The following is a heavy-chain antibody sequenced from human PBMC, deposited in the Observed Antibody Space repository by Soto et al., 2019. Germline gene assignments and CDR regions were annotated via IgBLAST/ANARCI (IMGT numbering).Heavy chain of an antibody. CDR1: GYSFTSYW. Sequence: GESLKISCKSSGYSFTSYWIGWVRQMPGKGLEGIGIIYPGDSDTRYSPSFQGQVTISDDKSIITAYLQRSSLKATDPAMYYCARESGSYSDYWGQGTLVTVSS. CDR3: ARESGSYSDY. D-gene: IGHD1-26*01. J-gene: IGHJ4*02. V-gene: IGHV5-51*01. CDR2: IYPGDSDT.